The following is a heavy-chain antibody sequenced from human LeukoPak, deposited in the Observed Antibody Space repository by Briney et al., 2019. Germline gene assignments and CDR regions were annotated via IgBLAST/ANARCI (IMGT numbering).Heavy chain of an antibody. Sequence: GGSLRLSCAASGFTFSSYGMHWVRQAPGKGLEWVAVISHDGSNKYYADSVKGRFTISRDNSKNTLYLQMNRPRDEDTAGYGCAKIEATVVTTAGGEVWGEGTRVTVS. J-gene: IGHJ6*02. V-gene: IGHV3-30*18. D-gene: IGHD4-23*01. CDR2: ISHDGSNK. CDR3: AKIEATVVTTAGGEV. CDR1: GFTFSSYG.